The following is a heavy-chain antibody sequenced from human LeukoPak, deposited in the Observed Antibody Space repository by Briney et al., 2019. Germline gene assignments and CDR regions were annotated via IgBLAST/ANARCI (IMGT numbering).Heavy chain of an antibody. CDR3: ARGLGYCSGGRCPRRAFDI. CDR2: ISSTGSTI. V-gene: IGHV3-11*01. Sequence: GGSLRLSCAASGFTFSGYYMSWIRQAPGKGLEWVSFISSTGSTIYYADSVKGRFTISRDNAKNSVNLQMNSLRAEDTAVYYCARGLGYCSGGRCPRRAFDIWGQGTVVTVSS. CDR1: GFTFSGYY. D-gene: IGHD2-15*01. J-gene: IGHJ3*02.